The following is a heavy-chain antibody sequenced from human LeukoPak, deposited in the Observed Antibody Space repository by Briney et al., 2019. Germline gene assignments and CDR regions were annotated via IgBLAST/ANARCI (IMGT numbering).Heavy chain of an antibody. CDR1: GFTSSSYW. CDR2: IKQDGSQK. V-gene: IGHV3-7*01. CDR3: AREWQGYSSSRRGGYYYMDV. J-gene: IGHJ6*03. Sequence: GGSLRLSCAASGFTSSSYWMSWVRQAPGKGLEWVANIKQDGSQKYYVDSVKGRFTISRDNAKNSLSLQMNSLRAEDTAVYYCAREWQGYSSSRRGGYYYMDVWGKGTTVTVSS. D-gene: IGHD6-6*01.